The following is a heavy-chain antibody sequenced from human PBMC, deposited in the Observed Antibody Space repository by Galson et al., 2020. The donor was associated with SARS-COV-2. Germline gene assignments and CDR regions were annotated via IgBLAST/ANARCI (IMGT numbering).Heavy chain of an antibody. D-gene: IGHD1-26*01. CDR1: GFTFSSYS. Sequence: GESLKISCAASGFTFSSYSMNWVRQAPGKGLEWVSYISSSSSTIYYADSVKGRFTISRDNAKNSLYLQMNSLRAEDTAVYYCARDRVGPWGQGTLVTVSS. CDR3: ARDRVGP. V-gene: IGHV3-48*04. CDR2: ISSSSSTI. J-gene: IGHJ5*02.